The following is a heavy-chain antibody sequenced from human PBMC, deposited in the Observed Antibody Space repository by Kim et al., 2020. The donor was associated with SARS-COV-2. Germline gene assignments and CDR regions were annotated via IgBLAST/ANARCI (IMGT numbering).Heavy chain of an antibody. CDR1: GFTFSSYS. V-gene: IGHV3-21*01. CDR2: ISSSSYI. CDR3: ARAPRGDYFDY. Sequence: GGSLRLSCAASGFTFSSYSMNWVRQAPGKGLEWVSSISSSSYIYYADSVKGRFTISRDNAKNSLYLQMNSLRAEDTAVYYCARAPRGDYFDYWGQGTLVTVSS. J-gene: IGHJ4*02.